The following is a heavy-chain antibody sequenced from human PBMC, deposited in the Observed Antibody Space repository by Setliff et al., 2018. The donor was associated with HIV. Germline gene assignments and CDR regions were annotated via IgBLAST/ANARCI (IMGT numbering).Heavy chain of an antibody. V-gene: IGHV4-34*01. J-gene: IGHJ3*02. CDR1: GGSFSDYS. D-gene: IGHD1-26*01. CDR3: ARLDDSGSYYENAFDI. Sequence: SETLSLTCAVYGGSFSDYSWNWIRQPPGKGLEWIGEINHSGSTNYNPSLKTRVTISVDTSKNQFSLKLNSVTAADTAVYYCARLDDSGSYYENAFDIWGQGAMVTVSS. CDR2: INHSGST.